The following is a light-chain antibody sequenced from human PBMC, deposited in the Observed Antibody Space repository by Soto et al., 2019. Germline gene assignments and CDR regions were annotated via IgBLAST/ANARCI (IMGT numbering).Light chain of an antibody. CDR1: QSAGNF. J-gene: IGKJ1*01. CDR3: QQYINWPRT. V-gene: IGKV3D-15*01. Sequence: IVMTQSPATLSVSPGETASLSCRASQSAGNFLAWYQQKPGQAPRLLIYDTSNRATGIPARFSGSGSGTEFSLTISSLQSEDFAVYYCQQYINWPRTFGQGTKVDIK. CDR2: DTS.